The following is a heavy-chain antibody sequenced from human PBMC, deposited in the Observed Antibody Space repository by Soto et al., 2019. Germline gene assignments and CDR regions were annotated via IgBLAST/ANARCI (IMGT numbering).Heavy chain of an antibody. J-gene: IGHJ6*02. CDR3: ARRNSSSWYEYYYYGMDV. V-gene: IGHV4-59*01. D-gene: IGHD6-13*01. CDR1: GGSISSYY. Sequence: SETLSLTCTVSGGSISSYYWSWIRQPPGKGLEWIGYIYYSGSTNYNPSLKSRVTISVDTSKNQFSLKLSSVTAADTAVYYCARRNSSSWYEYYYYGMDVWGQGTTVTVS. CDR2: IYYSGST.